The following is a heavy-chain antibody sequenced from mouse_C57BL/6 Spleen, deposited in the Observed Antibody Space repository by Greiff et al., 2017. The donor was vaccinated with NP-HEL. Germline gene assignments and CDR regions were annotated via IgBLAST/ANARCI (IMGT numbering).Heavy chain of an antibody. CDR2: IYPGDGDT. J-gene: IGHJ4*01. CDR1: GYAFSSSW. V-gene: IGHV1-82*01. Sequence: VQLQQSGPELVKPGASVKISCKASGYAFSSSWMNWVKQRPGKGLEWIGRIYPGDGDTNYNGKFKGKATLTADKSSSTAYMQLSSLTSEDSAVYCCARSTVVAGGAMDYWGQGTSVTVSS. CDR3: ARSTVVAGGAMDY. D-gene: IGHD1-1*01.